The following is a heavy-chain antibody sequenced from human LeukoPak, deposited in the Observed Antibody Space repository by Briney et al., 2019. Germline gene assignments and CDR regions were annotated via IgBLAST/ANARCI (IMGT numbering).Heavy chain of an antibody. V-gene: IGHV3-23*01. Sequence: GGSLRLSCAASGFTFSSYAMSWVRQAPGKGLEWVSAISGSGGSTYYADSVKGRFTISRDNSKNTLYLQMNSLRAEDTAVYYCAKGPTTSYYDILTGYSDWGQGTLVTVSS. D-gene: IGHD3-9*01. CDR1: GFTFSSYA. CDR3: AKGPTTSYYDILTGYSD. J-gene: IGHJ4*02. CDR2: ISGSGGST.